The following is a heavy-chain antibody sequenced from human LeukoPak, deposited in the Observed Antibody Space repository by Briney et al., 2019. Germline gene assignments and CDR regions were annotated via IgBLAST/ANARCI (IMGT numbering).Heavy chain of an antibody. Sequence: ASVKVSCKAPGYTFTNYYMHWVRQAPGQGLEWMGIINPSGGSTSYAQKFQGRVTMTRDTSTSTVYMELSSLRSEDTAVYYCARPLYDILTGFGYWGQGTLVTVSS. CDR2: INPSGGST. CDR1: GYTFTNYY. V-gene: IGHV1-46*01. J-gene: IGHJ4*02. CDR3: ARPLYDILTGFGY. D-gene: IGHD3-9*01.